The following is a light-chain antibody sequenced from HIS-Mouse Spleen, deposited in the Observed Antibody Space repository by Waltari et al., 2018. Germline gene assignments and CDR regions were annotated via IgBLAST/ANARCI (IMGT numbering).Light chain of an antibody. J-gene: IGLJ2*01. CDR3: YSTDSSGNHRV. Sequence: SYELTQPPSVSVSPGQTARITCSGDALPKKYAYCYQQKSGQAPVLVIYEDSKRPSGRPGRLSGSSSGTMATLTISGAQVEDEADYYCYSTDSSGNHRVFGGGTKLTVL. V-gene: IGLV3-10*01. CDR2: EDS. CDR1: ALPKKY.